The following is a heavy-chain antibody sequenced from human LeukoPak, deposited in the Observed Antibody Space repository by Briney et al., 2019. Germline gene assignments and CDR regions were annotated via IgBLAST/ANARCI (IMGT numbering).Heavy chain of an antibody. CDR1: GGTFSSYA. CDR3: ARSGDEDTAMSIDY. D-gene: IGHD5-18*01. CDR2: IIPILGIA. Sequence: SVKVSCKASGGTFSSYAISWVRQAPGQGLEWMGRIIPILGIANYARKFQGRVTITADKSTSTAYMELSSLRSEDTAVYYCARSGDEDTAMSIDYWGQGTLVTVSS. V-gene: IGHV1-69*04. J-gene: IGHJ4*02.